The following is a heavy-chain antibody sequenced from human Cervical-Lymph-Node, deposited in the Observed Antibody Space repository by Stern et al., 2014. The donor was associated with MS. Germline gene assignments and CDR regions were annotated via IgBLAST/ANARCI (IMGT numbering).Heavy chain of an antibody. CDR2: IGGSGSST. D-gene: IGHD6-13*01. Sequence: EVQLVESGGGLVQPGGSLRLSCAASGFTFATHAMSWVRQAPGKGLEWVSSIGGSGSSTYYAASVKGRFTISRDNSKTTLFLQMNSLRPEDTAIYYCAKNPLVAAAGIRNWFDPWGQGTLVTVSS. V-gene: IGHV3-23*04. CDR3: AKNPLVAAAGIRNWFDP. J-gene: IGHJ5*02. CDR1: GFTFATHA.